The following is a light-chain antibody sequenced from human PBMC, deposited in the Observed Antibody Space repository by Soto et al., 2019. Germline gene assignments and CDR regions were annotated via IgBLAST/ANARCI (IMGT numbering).Light chain of an antibody. J-gene: IGKJ1*01. CDR3: QQVNTSPWT. CDR1: QSVSIW. CDR2: KSA. V-gene: IGKV1-5*03. Sequence: DIQMTQSPSTLSASEGDRVTSSCRASQSVSIWLAWYQQKPGRAPKLLIYKSAILESGVPSGFSGSGSGTEFTLPISSLQPDDFETYDCQQVNTSPWTFGQGTKVEIK.